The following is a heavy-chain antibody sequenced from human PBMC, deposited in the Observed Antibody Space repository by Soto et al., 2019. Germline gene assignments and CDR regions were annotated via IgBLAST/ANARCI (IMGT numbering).Heavy chain of an antibody. CDR3: ARALKSYYYYGMDV. CDR1: GGSFSGYY. CDR2: INHSGST. Sequence: QVQLQQWGAGLLKPSETLSLTCAVYGGSFSGYYWSWIRQPPGKGLEWIGEINHSGSTNYNPSLKSRVTISVDTSKNQFSLKLSSVTAADTAVYYCARALKSYYYYGMDVWGQGTTVTVSS. J-gene: IGHJ6*02. V-gene: IGHV4-34*01.